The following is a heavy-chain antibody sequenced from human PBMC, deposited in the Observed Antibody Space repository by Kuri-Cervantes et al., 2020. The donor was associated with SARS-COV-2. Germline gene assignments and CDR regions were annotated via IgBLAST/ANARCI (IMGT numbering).Heavy chain of an antibody. CDR1: Y. CDR2: INHSGST. V-gene: IGHV4-34*01. J-gene: IGHJ4*02. Sequence: YWIGWVRQMPGKGLEWIGEINHSGSTNYSPSLKSRVTISIDTSKNQFSLKLGSVTAADTAVYYCARDAIGNVVVVAATYYFDYWGQGILVTVSS. CDR3: ARDAIGNVVVVAATYYFDY. D-gene: IGHD2-15*01.